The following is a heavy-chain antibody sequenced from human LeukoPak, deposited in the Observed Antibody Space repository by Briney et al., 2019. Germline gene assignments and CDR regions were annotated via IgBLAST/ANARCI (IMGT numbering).Heavy chain of an antibody. CDR3: AKDRLAVAGPFDY. CDR1: GFTFDDYA. J-gene: IGHJ4*02. Sequence: GGSLRLSCAASGFTFDDYATHWVRQAPGKGLEWVSGISWNSGSIGYADSVKGRFTISRDNAKNSLYLQMNSLRAEDTALYYCAKDRLAVAGPFDYWGQGTLVTVSS. CDR2: ISWNSGSI. V-gene: IGHV3-9*01. D-gene: IGHD6-19*01.